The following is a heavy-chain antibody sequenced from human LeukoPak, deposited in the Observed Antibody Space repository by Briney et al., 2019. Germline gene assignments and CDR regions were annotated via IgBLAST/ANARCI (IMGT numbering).Heavy chain of an antibody. CDR3: ARVQFVVVVPAAGAFDI. Sequence: PSETLSLTCTVSGGSISSSSYYWGWIRQPPGKGLEWIGSIYYSGSTYYNPSLKSRVTISVDTSKNQFSLKLSSVTAADTAVYYCARVQFVVVVPAAGAFDIWGQGTMVTVSS. V-gene: IGHV4-39*07. CDR1: GGSISSSSYY. D-gene: IGHD2-2*01. J-gene: IGHJ3*02. CDR2: IYYSGST.